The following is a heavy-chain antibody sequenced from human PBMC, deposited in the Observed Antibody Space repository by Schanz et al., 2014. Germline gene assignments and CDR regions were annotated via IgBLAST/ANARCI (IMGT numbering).Heavy chain of an antibody. CDR1: GFSFSTYA. V-gene: IGHV3-30*04. D-gene: IGHD3-10*01. CDR3: ARGGVEMATIRDAFDL. CDR2: ISYGGSDK. Sequence: VQLVESGGGLAQPGGSLRLSCAASGFSFSTYAMNWVRQAPGKGLEWVAVISYGGSDKYYTDSVKGHFTISRDDSKNTLYLQMNSLTSEDTALYYCARGGVEMATIRDAFDLWGQGTMVTVTS. J-gene: IGHJ3*01.